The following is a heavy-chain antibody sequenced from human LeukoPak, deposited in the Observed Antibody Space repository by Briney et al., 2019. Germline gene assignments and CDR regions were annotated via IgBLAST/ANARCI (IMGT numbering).Heavy chain of an antibody. J-gene: IGHJ5*02. V-gene: IGHV4-34*01. CDR3: ARGGGRYYYGSGKWFDP. CDR2: INHSGST. Sequence: KPSETLSLTCAVYGGSFSGYYWSWIRQPPGKGLEWIGEINHSGSTNYNPSLKSRVTISVDTSKNQFSLKRSSVTAADTAVYYCARGGGRYYYGSGKWFDPWGQGTLVTVSS. CDR1: GGSFSGYY. D-gene: IGHD3-10*01.